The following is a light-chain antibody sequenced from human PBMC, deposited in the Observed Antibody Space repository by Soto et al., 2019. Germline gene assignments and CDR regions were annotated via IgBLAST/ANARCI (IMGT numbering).Light chain of an antibody. CDR3: QQAYSFPIT. CDR1: QDIAAY. CDR2: AAS. J-gene: IGKJ5*01. V-gene: IGKV1D-12*01. Sequence: QGTQSPSSVSASVGDRATITCGPSQDIAAYLAWYQHKPGRAPELLIHAASSLPSGVPSRFSGSGSGTDFTLTINSLQPEDFATYYCQQAYSFPITFGQGTRLEIK.